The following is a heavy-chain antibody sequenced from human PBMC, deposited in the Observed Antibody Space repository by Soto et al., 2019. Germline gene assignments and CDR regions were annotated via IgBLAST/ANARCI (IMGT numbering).Heavy chain of an antibody. CDR3: ASSDITMVRGVRALGWFDP. CDR1: GGTFSSYA. J-gene: IGHJ5*02. D-gene: IGHD3-10*01. CDR2: IIPIFGTA. V-gene: IGHV1-69*13. Sequence: ASVKVSCKASGGTFSSYAISWVRQAPGQGLEWMGGIIPIFGTANYAQKFQGRVTITADESTSTAYMELSSLRSDDTAVYYCASSDITMVRGVRALGWFDPWGQGTLVTVSS.